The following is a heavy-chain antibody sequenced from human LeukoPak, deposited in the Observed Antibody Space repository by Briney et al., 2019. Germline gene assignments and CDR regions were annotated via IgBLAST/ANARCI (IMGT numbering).Heavy chain of an antibody. D-gene: IGHD5-18*01. J-gene: IGHJ4*02. V-gene: IGHV3-13*01. CDR3: VREARGYHYPYFVY. CDR2: VSSGFNA. Sequence: PGESLRLSCTASGFTIGSHYMRWVRQLPGHGLEWVGAVSSGFNAFFEDSVKGRFTVSREDARNYLYLQMNSLRAGDTAVYYCVREARGYHYPYFVYWGQGTLVIVSA. CDR1: GFTIGSHY.